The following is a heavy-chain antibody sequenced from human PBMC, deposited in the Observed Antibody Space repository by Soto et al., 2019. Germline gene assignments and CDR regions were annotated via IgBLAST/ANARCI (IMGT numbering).Heavy chain of an antibody. CDR3: ARDPRIYYYDSSGYHLDY. CDR1: GFTFSSYG. D-gene: IGHD3-22*01. V-gene: IGHV3-33*01. CDR2: IWYDGSNK. J-gene: IGHJ4*02. Sequence: GGSLRLSCAASGFTFSSYGMHWVRQAPGKGLEWVAVIWYDGSNKYYADSVKGRFTISRDNSKNTLYLQMNSLRAEDTAVYYCARDPRIYYYDSSGYHLDYWGQGTLVTVSS.